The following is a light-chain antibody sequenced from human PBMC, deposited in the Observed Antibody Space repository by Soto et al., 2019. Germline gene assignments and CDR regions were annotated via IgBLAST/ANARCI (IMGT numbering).Light chain of an antibody. CDR2: GTS. CDR1: QTGINY. V-gene: IGKV1-39*01. CDR3: QQSYTTPFMYT. J-gene: IGKJ2*01. Sequence: DIQMTQSPSSLSASVGDTVTITCRTSQTGINYLHWYQQKPGKAPKLLIYGTSHLHSGVPSRFSGTGSGTDFTLTISSLRPEDFATYHCQQSYTTPFMYTFGQGTKLEMK.